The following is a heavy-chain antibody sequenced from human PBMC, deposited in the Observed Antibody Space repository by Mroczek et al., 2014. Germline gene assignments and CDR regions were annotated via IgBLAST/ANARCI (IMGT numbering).Heavy chain of an antibody. CDR2: INHSGST. J-gene: IGHJ6*03. V-gene: IGHV4-34*01. Sequence: QVQLQQWGAGLLKPSETLSLTCAVYGGSFSGYYWSWIRQPPGKGLEWIGEINHSGSTNYNPSLKSRVTISVDTSKNQFSLKLSSVTAADTAVYYCARVGKQQLVLSAEYYYYMDVWGKGTTVTVSS. D-gene: IGHD6-13*01. CDR3: ARVGKQQLVLSAEYYYYMDV. CDR1: GGSFSGYY.